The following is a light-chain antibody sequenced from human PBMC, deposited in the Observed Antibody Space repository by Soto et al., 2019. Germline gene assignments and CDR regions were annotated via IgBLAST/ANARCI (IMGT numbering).Light chain of an antibody. J-gene: IGKJ4*01. CDR1: QIISNR. CDR3: QQYVTLPVT. CDR2: ASS. V-gene: IGKV1D-16*01. Sequence: DIQMTQSPSSLSASVGDRVTITCRASQIISNRLVWYQQRPEKAPKSLIFASSSLESGVPSRFSGSGSRTDFTLTIISLQPEDFAPYYCQQYVTLPVTFGGGTKVEI.